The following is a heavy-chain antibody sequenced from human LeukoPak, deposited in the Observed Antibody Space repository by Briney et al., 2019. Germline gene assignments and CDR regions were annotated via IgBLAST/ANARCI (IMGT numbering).Heavy chain of an antibody. J-gene: IGHJ4*02. CDR1: GFTFSNYW. V-gene: IGHV3-74*01. Sequence: GGSLRLSCAVSGFTFSNYWMHWVRQAPGEGLVWVSRVKSDGSNPSYADSVKGRFTISRDNAENMLYLQMNTLGAEDTAVYYCARDIVSGSGSLDYWGQGTLVTVSS. CDR3: ARDIVSGSGSLDY. D-gene: IGHD3-10*01. CDR2: VKSDGSNP.